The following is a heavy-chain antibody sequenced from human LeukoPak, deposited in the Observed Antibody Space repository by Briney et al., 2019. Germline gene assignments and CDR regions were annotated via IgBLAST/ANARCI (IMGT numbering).Heavy chain of an antibody. CDR1: GDSVSSNSAA. Sequence: RSQTLSLTYAISGDSVSSNSAAWNWIRQSPSRGLEWLGRTYYRSKWYNDYAVSVKSRITINPDTSKNQFSLQLNSVTPEDTAVYYCARDPGDSSGNSYYFDYWGQGTLVTVSS. J-gene: IGHJ4*02. CDR2: TYYRSKWYN. CDR3: ARDPGDSSGNSYYFDY. D-gene: IGHD3-22*01. V-gene: IGHV6-1*01.